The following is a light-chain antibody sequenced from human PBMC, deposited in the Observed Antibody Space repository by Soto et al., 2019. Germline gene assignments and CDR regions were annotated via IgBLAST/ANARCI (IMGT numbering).Light chain of an antibody. J-gene: IGKJ2*01. Sequence: DVVLTQSALSLPVTLGQPASISCRSSESPVISDGSISSNWFQQRPGQSPRRLLYKVSNRDSGVPDRFSGSGSGTEFTLNISRVEAEDVGVYYCMQGSRWPYTFGQGTKLEI. CDR2: KVS. V-gene: IGKV2-30*01. CDR1: ESPVISDGSIS. CDR3: MQGSRWPYT.